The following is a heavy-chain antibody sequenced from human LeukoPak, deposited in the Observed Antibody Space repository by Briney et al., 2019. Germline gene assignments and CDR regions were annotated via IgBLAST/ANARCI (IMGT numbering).Heavy chain of an antibody. D-gene: IGHD3-10*01. CDR3: ARDRGEYPDAFDI. Sequence: GGSLRLSCAASGFTFSSYWMSWVRQAPGKGLEWVANIKQDGSEKYYVDSVKGRFTISRDNAKNSLYLQMNSLRAEDTAVYYCARDRGEYPDAFDIWGQGTMVTVSS. CDR1: GFTFSSYW. V-gene: IGHV3-7*01. J-gene: IGHJ3*02. CDR2: IKQDGSEK.